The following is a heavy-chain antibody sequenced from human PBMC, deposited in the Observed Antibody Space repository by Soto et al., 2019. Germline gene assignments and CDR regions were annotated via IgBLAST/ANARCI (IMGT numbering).Heavy chain of an antibody. CDR3: ARHLLEPRIYSNYAFDY. CDR2: IYYSGST. V-gene: IGHV4-39*01. J-gene: IGHJ4*02. CDR1: GGSISSSSYY. Sequence: SETLSLTCTVSGGSISSSSYYWGWIRQPPGKGLEWIGSIYYSGSTYYNPSLKSRVTISVDTSKNQFSLKLSSVTAADTAVYYCARHLLEPRIYSNYAFDYWGQGTLVTVSS. D-gene: IGHD4-4*01.